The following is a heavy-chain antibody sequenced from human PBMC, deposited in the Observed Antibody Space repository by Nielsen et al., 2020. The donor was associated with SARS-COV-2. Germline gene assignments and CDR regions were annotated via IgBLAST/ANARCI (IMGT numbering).Heavy chain of an antibody. J-gene: IGHJ4*02. CDR3: AGGTYYYDSSPSDY. CDR2: INPSSGST. Sequence: ASVKVSCKASGYTFTSYYIYWVRQAPVQGLEWMGIINPSSGSTSYAQNFQGRVTMTRDTSTSTVYMELSSLRSEDTAMYYCAGGTYYYDSSPSDYWGQGTLVTVSS. V-gene: IGHV1-46*01. CDR1: GYTFTSYY. D-gene: IGHD3-22*01.